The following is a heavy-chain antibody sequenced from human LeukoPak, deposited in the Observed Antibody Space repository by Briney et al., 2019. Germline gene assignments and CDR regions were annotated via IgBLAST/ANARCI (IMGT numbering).Heavy chain of an antibody. CDR2: ISVRVVRT. J-gene: IGHJ6*03. D-gene: IGHD6-13*01. V-gene: IGHV3-23*01. Sequence: GGSLRLSSAPPGFPSSSYAMSWGRQALEKGLGWGYAISVRVVRTYYADSARGQLTRSTDNPKNTLYLQMNSLRAEDTDIYFCAKDVGSSWYGYYYSMDVWGKGTTVTVSS. CDR3: AKDVGSSWYGYYYSMDV. CDR1: GFPSSSYA.